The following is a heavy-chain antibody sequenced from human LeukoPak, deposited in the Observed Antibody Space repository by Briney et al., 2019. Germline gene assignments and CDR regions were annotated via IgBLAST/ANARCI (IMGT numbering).Heavy chain of an antibody. Sequence: GASLKISSKCSGSRFTNSWIGWVRQMPGKDLEWMGIIYPGDSETRYSPSFQGQVTISADKSISTAYLQWSSLKASDTAMYYCARRRDLYSGSYYPFDYWGQGTLVTVSS. J-gene: IGHJ4*02. CDR3: ARRRDLYSGSYYPFDY. CDR2: IYPGDSET. D-gene: IGHD1-26*01. V-gene: IGHV5-51*01. CDR1: GSRFTNSW.